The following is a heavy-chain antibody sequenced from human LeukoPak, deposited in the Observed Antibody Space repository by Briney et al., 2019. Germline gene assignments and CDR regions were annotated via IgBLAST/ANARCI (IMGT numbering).Heavy chain of an antibody. CDR3: ARRLTQYDCFDP. J-gene: IGHJ5*02. CDR2: TYYRSTWYN. V-gene: IGHV6-1*01. CDR1: GDSVSSNSVT. Sequence: SQTLLLTCAISGDSVSSNSVTWNWIRQSPSRGLEWLGRTYYRSTWYNDYAVSVRGRITVNPDTSKNQFSLHLNSVTPEDTAVYYCARRLTQYDCFDPWGQGILVTVSS. D-gene: IGHD2-2*01.